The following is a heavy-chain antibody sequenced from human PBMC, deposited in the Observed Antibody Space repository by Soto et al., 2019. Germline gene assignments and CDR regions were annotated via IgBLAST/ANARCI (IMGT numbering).Heavy chain of an antibody. J-gene: IGHJ4*02. CDR1: GFNFSNYA. Sequence: QVRLVESWGGVVQPGRSLRLSCGASGFNFSNYAIHWVRQAPGKGLEWVAVISFDGSSEYYADSVKGRFTISRDNSKNTVFVQMNSLRIEDTAEYYCAGSSGWLGTFDFWGQGTPVTVSS. D-gene: IGHD6-19*01. V-gene: IGHV3-30*04. CDR2: ISFDGSSE. CDR3: AGSSGWLGTFDF.